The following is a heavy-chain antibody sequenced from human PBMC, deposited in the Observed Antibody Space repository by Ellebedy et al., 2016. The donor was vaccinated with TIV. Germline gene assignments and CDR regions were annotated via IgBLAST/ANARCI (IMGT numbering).Heavy chain of an antibody. CDR1: GFTFGDYA. V-gene: IGHV3-7*01. Sequence: PGGSLRLSCTASGFTFGDYAMTRVRQAPGKGLEWVANIKQDESEKYYLDSVKGRFTISRDNAKSSLYLQMNSLRPEDTAVYYCAGIADVRFDPWGQGTLVSVSS. D-gene: IGHD3-10*02. J-gene: IGHJ5*02. CDR2: IKQDESEK. CDR3: AGIADVRFDP.